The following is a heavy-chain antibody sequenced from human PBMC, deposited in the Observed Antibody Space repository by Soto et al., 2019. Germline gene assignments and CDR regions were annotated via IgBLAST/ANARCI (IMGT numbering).Heavy chain of an antibody. Sequence: PSETLSLTCTVSGGSISSGGYYWSWIRQPPGKGLEWIGYIYYSGSTYYNPSLKSRVTISVDTSKNQFSLKLSSVTAADTAVYYRARTPGVRGVIREDYFDYWGQGTLVTVSS. D-gene: IGHD3-10*01. CDR1: GGSISSGGYY. V-gene: IGHV4-31*03. CDR3: ARTPGVRGVIREDYFDY. CDR2: IYYSGST. J-gene: IGHJ4*02.